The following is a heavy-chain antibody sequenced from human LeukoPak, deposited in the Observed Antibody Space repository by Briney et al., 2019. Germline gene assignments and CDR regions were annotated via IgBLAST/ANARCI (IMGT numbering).Heavy chain of an antibody. CDR2: ISGSGGST. CDR1: GFTFSSYA. J-gene: IGHJ4*02. CDR3: AKSHYDILTGYYTVYFDY. Sequence: GGSLRLSCAASGFTFSSYAMGWVRQAPGKGLEWVSAISGSGGSTYYADSVKGRFTISRDNSKSTLYLQMNSLRAKDTAVYYCAKSHYDILTGYYTVYFDYWGQGTLVTVSS. V-gene: IGHV3-23*01. D-gene: IGHD3-9*01.